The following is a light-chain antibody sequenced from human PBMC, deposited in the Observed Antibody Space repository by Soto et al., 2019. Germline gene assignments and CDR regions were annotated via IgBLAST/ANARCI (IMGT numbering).Light chain of an antibody. CDR3: EACDDRVRL. CDR2: NDH. J-gene: IGLJ3*02. Sequence: QSVLTQPPSSSGTPGQRVTIACSGSSSNIGTNTVRWYQQLPGTAPKVLLYNDHERPSGVPDRFSGSKSGTSAALAISGLRSDYEAYDYCEACDDRVRLFGGGTKVSVL. CDR1: SSNIGTNT. V-gene: IGLV1-44*01.